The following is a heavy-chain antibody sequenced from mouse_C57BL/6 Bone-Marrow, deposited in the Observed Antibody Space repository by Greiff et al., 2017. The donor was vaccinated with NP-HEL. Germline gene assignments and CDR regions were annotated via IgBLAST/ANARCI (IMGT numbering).Heavy chain of an antibody. J-gene: IGHJ4*01. D-gene: IGHD2-4*01. CDR1: GFTFTDYY. CDR3: ARSIYYDYADDPFYAMDY. V-gene: IGHV7-3*01. Sequence: EVKLMESGGGLVQPGGSLSLSCAASGFTFTDYYMSWVRQPPGKALEWLVFIRNKANGYTTEYSASVKGRFTISRDNSQSILYLQMNALRAEDSATYYCARSIYYDYADDPFYAMDYWAQGTSVTVSS. CDR2: IRNKANGYTT.